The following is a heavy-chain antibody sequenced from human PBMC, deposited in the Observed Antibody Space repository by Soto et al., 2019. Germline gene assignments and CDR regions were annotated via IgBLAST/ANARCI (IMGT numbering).Heavy chain of an antibody. J-gene: IGHJ4*02. Sequence: SETLSLTCTVSRGSISRYYFSWIRQPPGKGLEWIGYLYYSGSSTYNPSLRSRVTISVDTPKNQISLKLRSVTAADTAVYYCARHGPIAAAGSVFDYWGQGTLVTVSS. CDR1: RGSISRYY. D-gene: IGHD6-13*01. CDR3: ARHGPIAAAGSVFDY. V-gene: IGHV4-59*08. CDR2: LYYSGSS.